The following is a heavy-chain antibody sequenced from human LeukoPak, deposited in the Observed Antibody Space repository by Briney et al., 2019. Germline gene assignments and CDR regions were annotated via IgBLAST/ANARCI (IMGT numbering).Heavy chain of an antibody. J-gene: IGHJ4*02. D-gene: IGHD6-13*01. CDR3: ARVGTAEGTLEDY. V-gene: IGHV3-7*01. CDR2: IRNDGSEK. CDR1: GFAFSNYW. Sequence: GGSLRLSCAASGFAFSNYWMSWVRQPPGKGLEWVDNIRNDGSEKYYVDSVKGRFTSSRDNAKNSLYLQMSSLRAEDTAVYYCARVGTAEGTLEDYWGKGTLVTVSS.